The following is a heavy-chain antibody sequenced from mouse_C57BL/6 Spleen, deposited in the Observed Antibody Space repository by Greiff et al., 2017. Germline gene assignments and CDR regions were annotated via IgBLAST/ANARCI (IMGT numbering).Heavy chain of an antibody. CDR3: ARVSYYLDN. CDR2: ISYDGSN. J-gene: IGHJ2*01. CDR1: GYSITSGYY. V-gene: IGHV3-6*01. Sequence: ESGPGLVKPSQSLSLTCSVTGYSITSGYYWNWIRQFPGNKLEWMGYISYDGSNNYNPSLKNRISITRDTSKNQFFLKLNSVTTEDTATYYCARVSYYLDNWAKGTTLTVPS.